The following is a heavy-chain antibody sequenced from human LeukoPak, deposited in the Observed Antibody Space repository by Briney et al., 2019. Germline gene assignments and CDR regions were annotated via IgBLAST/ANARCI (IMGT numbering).Heavy chain of an antibody. D-gene: IGHD6-19*01. CDR2: INPNSGGT. J-gene: IGHJ6*03. Sequence: ASVTVSCKASGYTFTGYYMHWVRQAPGQGLEWMGWINPNSGGTNYAQKFQGRVTMTRDTSISTAYMELSRLRSDDTAVYYCARVPSGRNPYYYYYYMDVWGKGTTVTISS. CDR3: ARVPSGRNPYYYYYYMDV. V-gene: IGHV1-2*02. CDR1: GYTFTGYY.